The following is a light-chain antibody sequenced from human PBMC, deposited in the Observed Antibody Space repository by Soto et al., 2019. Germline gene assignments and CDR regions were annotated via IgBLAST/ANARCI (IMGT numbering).Light chain of an antibody. J-gene: IGKJ1*01. CDR1: QDITSY. V-gene: IGKV1-27*01. CDR3: LGYDSAPTWT. Sequence: DIQMTQSPSSLSPSVGDRVTITCRARQDITSYLAWYQQKPGKVPKLLIYAASTLQSGVPSRFSGSGSGTDFTLTISSLQPEDVATYYCLGYDSAPTWTFGQGTRVEIK. CDR2: AAS.